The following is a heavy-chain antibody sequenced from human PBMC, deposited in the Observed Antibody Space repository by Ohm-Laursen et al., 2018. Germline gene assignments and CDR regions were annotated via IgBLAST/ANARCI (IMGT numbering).Heavy chain of an antibody. Sequence: GSLRLSCAASGFTFSSYAMSWVRQAPGKGLEWVAFINVSGGTTYYRDSVKGRFTISRDNSKNSLYLQMNSLRAEDTALYYCAKMVGAWDFFDYWGQGTLVTVSS. CDR3: AKMVGAWDFFDY. V-gene: IGHV3-23*01. D-gene: IGHD1-26*01. J-gene: IGHJ4*02. CDR1: GFTFSSYA. CDR2: INVSGGTT.